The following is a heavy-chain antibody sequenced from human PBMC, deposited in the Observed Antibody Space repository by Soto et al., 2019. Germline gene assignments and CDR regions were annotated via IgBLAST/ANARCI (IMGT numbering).Heavy chain of an antibody. Sequence: QVQLQESGPGLVKPSETLSLTCTVSGGSISGYYWSWFRQPPGKGLEWIGYTYYSGSTTYTPSLKSRVTIAVDTSKNQFSLRLNSVTAADTAVYYCARLGGYYQAFDQWGQGSLVTVSS. CDR2: TYYSGST. V-gene: IGHV4-59*08. D-gene: IGHD3-22*01. CDR1: GGSISGYY. CDR3: ARLGGYYQAFDQ. J-gene: IGHJ4*02.